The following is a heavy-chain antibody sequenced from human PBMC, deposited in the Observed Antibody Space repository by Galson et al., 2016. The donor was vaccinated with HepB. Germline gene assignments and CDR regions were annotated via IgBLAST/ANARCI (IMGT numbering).Heavy chain of an antibody. Sequence: SLRLSCAASGFTFNSYGMHWVRQAPGKGLEWVGRIKKKTDGGTAGYATPVRGRFTISRDDSKNTLFLQMTSLKTEDTAVYYCTNFGASAGQWGQGTLVTVSS. CDR2: IKKKTDGGTA. J-gene: IGHJ4*02. CDR1: GFTFNSYG. V-gene: IGHV3-15*07. D-gene: IGHD4/OR15-4a*01. CDR3: TNFGASAGQ.